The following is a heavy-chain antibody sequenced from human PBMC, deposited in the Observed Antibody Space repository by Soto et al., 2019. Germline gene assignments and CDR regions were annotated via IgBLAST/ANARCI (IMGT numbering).Heavy chain of an antibody. V-gene: IGHV4-61*01. CDR1: GGAVVSGSYY. J-gene: IGHJ4*02. Sequence: AETLSLTCTVSGGAVVSGSYYWICMRQPPGKGLEWIGYIYYSGSTNYNPSLKSRVTISVDTSKNQFSLKLSSVTAADTAVYYCAREYSSSSSFDYWGQGTLVTVSS. D-gene: IGHD6-6*01. CDR3: AREYSSSSSFDY. CDR2: IYYSGST.